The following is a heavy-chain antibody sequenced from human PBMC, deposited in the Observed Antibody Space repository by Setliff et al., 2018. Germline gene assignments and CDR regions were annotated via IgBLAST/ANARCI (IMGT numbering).Heavy chain of an antibody. V-gene: IGHV4-4*07. CDR2: VSASGST. J-gene: IGHJ5*02. Sequence: SKTLSLTCTVSGASISDYYWTWIRQPAGKELEWIGRVSASGSTTYNPSLKSRVTMSVDTSRNQISLNLTSVTAADTAMYYCARERTIFGILVISGWFDPWGQGTVVTVSS. CDR3: ARERTIFGILVISGWFDP. CDR1: GASISDYY. D-gene: IGHD3-3*01.